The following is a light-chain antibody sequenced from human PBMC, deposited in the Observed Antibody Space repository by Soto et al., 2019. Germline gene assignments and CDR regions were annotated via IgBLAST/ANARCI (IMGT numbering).Light chain of an antibody. J-gene: IGLJ1*01. CDR3: SADTVSRTDG. V-gene: IGLV2-14*03. Sequence: QSVLTQPASVSGSPGQSITISCTGTSSDVCAYNFVSWHQQHPGKAPKLMIYNVYDRPSGISYRFSGSKSGNTASLTISGLQGEDEADYDGSADTVSRTDGFGPGTKVTVL. CDR1: SSDVCAYNF. CDR2: NVY.